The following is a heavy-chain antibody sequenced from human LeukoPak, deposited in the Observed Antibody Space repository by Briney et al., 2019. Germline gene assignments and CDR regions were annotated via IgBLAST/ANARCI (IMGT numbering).Heavy chain of an antibody. CDR1: GYTFTSYY. CDR3: AVGYCSGGSCYSYGDYHY. D-gene: IGHD2-15*01. V-gene: IGHV1-46*01. CDR2: INPSGGST. Sequence: ASVKVSCKASGYTFTSYYMHWVRQAPGQGLEWMGIINPSGGSTSYAQKFQGRVTMTRDMSTSTVYMELSSLRSEDTAVYYCAVGYCSGGSCYSYGDYHYWGQGTLVTVSS. J-gene: IGHJ4*02.